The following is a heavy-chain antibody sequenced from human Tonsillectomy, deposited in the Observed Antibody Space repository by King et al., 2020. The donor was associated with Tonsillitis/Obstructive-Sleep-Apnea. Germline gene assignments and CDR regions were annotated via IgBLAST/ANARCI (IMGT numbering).Heavy chain of an antibody. Sequence: VQLVQSGAEVKKPGASVKVSCKASGYTFTGYYMHWVRQAPGQGLEWMGWINPNSGGTNYAQKFQGWVTMARDTSISTAYMELSRLRSDDTAVYYRAGGGRYDFWGGFNGPPYYHHMDVWGRGTTVTGPS. V-gene: IGHV1-2*04. CDR1: GYTFTGYY. CDR3: AGGGRYDFWGGFNGPPYYHHMDV. CDR2: INPNSGGT. D-gene: IGHD3-3*01. J-gene: IGHJ6*03.